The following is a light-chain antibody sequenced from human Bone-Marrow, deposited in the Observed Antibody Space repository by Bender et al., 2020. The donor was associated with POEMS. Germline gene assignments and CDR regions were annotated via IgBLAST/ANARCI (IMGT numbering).Light chain of an antibody. CDR2: QDK. Sequence: SYELTQPPSVSVSPGQTTSITCSGDKVGDKYVCWYQQKAGQSPVLVIYQDKERPSGIPERFSGSNSGNTATLTISGTQAMDEADYFCQAWDTSGLYVFGTGTKVSVL. J-gene: IGLJ1*01. CDR3: QAWDTSGLYV. V-gene: IGLV3-1*01. CDR1: KVGDKY.